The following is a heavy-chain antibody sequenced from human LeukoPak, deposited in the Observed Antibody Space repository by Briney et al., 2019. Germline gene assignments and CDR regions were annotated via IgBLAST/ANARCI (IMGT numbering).Heavy chain of an antibody. Sequence: ASVKVSCKASGYTFTSYDINWVRQAPGQGLEWMGMIYPRDGSTSYAQKFQGRVTVTRDTPTSTVHMELSGLRSEDTAVYYCARDQEGFDYWGQGTLVTVSS. J-gene: IGHJ4*02. CDR3: ARDQEGFDY. CDR2: IYPRDGST. V-gene: IGHV1-46*01. CDR1: GYTFTSYD.